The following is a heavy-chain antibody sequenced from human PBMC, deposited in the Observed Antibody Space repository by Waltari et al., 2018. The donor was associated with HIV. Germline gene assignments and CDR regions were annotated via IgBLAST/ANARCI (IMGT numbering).Heavy chain of an antibody. J-gene: IGHJ2*01. D-gene: IGHD2-15*01. Sequence: QVQLVQSGAEVKKPGSSLMVSCKASGGTFTKYDITWVRQAPGQGLEWMGGIIHVFGTTNYAQKFQGRLTIIADESTSTGYMELSSLRSEDTAVYYCARMATVVDWYFDLWGRGTLVTVSS. CDR1: GGTFTKYD. CDR2: IIHVFGTT. CDR3: ARMATVVDWYFDL. V-gene: IGHV1-69*01.